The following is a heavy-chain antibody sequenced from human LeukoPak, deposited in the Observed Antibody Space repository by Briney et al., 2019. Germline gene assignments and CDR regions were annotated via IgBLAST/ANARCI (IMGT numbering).Heavy chain of an antibody. Sequence: GGSLRLSCAASGFTFSNYWMSWVRQAPGKGLEWLANIKQDGSEKNYVDSVKGRFTISRDNAKNSLYLQMNSLRAEDTAVYYCAELGITMIGGVWGKGTTVTISS. CDR1: GFTFSNYW. V-gene: IGHV3-7*01. CDR2: IKQDGSEK. D-gene: IGHD3-10*02. J-gene: IGHJ6*04. CDR3: AELGITMIGGV.